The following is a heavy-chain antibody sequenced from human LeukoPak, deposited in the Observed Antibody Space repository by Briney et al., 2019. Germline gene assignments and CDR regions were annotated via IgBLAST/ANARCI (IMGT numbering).Heavy chain of an antibody. CDR2: IYTSGST. D-gene: IGHD6-13*01. V-gene: IGHV4-4*07. CDR3: AESPSSSSGFSDAFTL. Sequence: PSETLSLTCTVSGGSISSYYWSWLRQPAGKGLEWIGRIYTSGSTNYNPSLKSRVTMSVDTSKNQFSLKLRSVTAADTAIYYCAESPSSSSGFSDAFTLWGQGTMVTVSS. CDR1: GGSISSYY. J-gene: IGHJ3*01.